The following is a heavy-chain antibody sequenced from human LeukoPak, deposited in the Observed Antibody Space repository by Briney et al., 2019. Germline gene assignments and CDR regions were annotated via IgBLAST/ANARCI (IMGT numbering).Heavy chain of an antibody. J-gene: IGHJ4*02. V-gene: IGHV4-61*02. CDR2: IYTSGST. CDR3: ARRYDTSGRLDY. CDR1: GGSISSGSYY. Sequence: SETLSLTCTVSGGSISSGSYYWSWIRQPAGKGLEWIGRIYTSGSTNYNPSLKSRVTISVDTSKNQFSLKLSSVTAADTAVYYCARRYDTSGRLDYWGQGTLVTVSS. D-gene: IGHD3-22*01.